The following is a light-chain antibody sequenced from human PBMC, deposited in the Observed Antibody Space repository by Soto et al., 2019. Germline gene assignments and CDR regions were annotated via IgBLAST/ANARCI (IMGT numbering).Light chain of an antibody. CDR2: EDR. J-gene: IGLJ1*01. CDR3: CSYTRTSKHYF. Sequence: QPVLTQPASVSGSPGQSITISCTGTSSDIGGYDYVSWYQQRPGKAPKWMSYEDRYRPSGVSNRCSGSKSGNTASLTISGLQAEDEAVYYCCSYTRTSKHYFFGSGTKVTGL. CDR1: SSDIGGYDY. V-gene: IGLV2-14*01.